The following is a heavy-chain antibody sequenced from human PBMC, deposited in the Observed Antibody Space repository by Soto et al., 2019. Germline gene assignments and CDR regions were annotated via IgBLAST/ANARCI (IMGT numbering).Heavy chain of an antibody. CDR1: GYTFTSYG. V-gene: IGHV1-18*01. J-gene: IGHJ5*02. Sequence: ASVKVSCKASGYTFTSYGISWVRQAPGQGLEWMGLLIPYNPQPIYAQKFQGRVILTTDTATSTAYLELGSLRSDDTAVYYCVRDASSGYRGWWDPWGQGTLVTVSS. D-gene: IGHD5-18*01. CDR3: VRDASSGYRGWWDP. CDR2: LIPYNPQP.